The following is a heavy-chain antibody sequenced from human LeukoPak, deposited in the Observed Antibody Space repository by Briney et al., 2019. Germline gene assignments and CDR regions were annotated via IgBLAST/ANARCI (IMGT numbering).Heavy chain of an antibody. CDR1: GFTVSNNY. J-gene: IGHJ4*02. CDR2: IDAGVNT. CDR3: ARDLNC. Sequence: PGVSLRLSCAASGFTVSNNYMSWVRQAPGKGLEWVSVIDAGVNTDYADSVKGRFTISRDNSKNTLYLQMNSLRAEDTAVYYCARDLNCWGQGTLVTVS. V-gene: IGHV3-53*01.